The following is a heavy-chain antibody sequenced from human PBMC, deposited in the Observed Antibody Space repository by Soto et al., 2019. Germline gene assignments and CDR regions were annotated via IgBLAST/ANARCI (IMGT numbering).Heavy chain of an antibody. J-gene: IGHJ5*02. CDR2: ISGSGGTT. D-gene: IGHD6-6*01. CDR1: GFTFSNYA. V-gene: IGHV3-23*01. CDR3: AKGVAVGFHFGSSTDRGFDP. Sequence: EVQLLESGGGLVQPGGSLRLSCAASGFTFSNYAMSWVRQAPGKGLEWVSIISGSGGTTYHADSVKDRFTISRDNSKNTLCLQMSSLRAEDTAVYYCAKGVAVGFHFGSSTDRGFDPWGQGTLVTVSS.